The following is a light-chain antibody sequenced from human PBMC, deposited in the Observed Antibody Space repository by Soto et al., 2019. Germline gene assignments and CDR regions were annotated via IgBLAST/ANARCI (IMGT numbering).Light chain of an antibody. CDR2: GAS. CDR1: QSVSSSY. V-gene: IGKV3-20*01. J-gene: IGKJ5*01. CDR3: QQYGSSIT. Sequence: EIVLTQSTGTLSLSPGERATLSCRASQSVSSSYLAWYQQKPGQAPRLLIYGASSRATGIPDRFSGSGSGTDVTLTISRLEPEDFAGYYCQQYGSSITFGQGTRLEMK.